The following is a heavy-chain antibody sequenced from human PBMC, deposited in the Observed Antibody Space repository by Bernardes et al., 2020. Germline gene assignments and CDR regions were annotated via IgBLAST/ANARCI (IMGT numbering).Heavy chain of an antibody. D-gene: IGHD2-8*01. V-gene: IGHV3-7*01. CDR3: ARANRGDTRLDY. Sequence: GGSLRLSCAASGFTFSNFWMTWVRQAPGQGLEWVANIKQDGSETYYVDSVKGRFTISRDNAKNSLYLQMNNLRAEDTAVYFCARANRGDTRLDYWGQGTLVTVSS. CDR1: GFTFSNFW. CDR2: IKQDGSET. J-gene: IGHJ4*02.